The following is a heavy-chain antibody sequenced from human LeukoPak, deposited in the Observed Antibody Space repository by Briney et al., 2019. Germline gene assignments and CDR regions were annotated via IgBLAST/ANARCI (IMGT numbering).Heavy chain of an antibody. CDR3: ARGGYCSSTSCYGGWFDP. CDR1: GGTFSSYA. J-gene: IGHJ5*02. V-gene: IGHV1-69*13. CDR2: IIPIFGTA. D-gene: IGHD2-2*01. Sequence: GASVKVSCKASGGTFSSYAISWVRQAPGQGLEWMGGIIPIFGTANYAQKFQGRVTITADESTSTAYMELSSLRSEDTAVYYCARGGYCSSTSCYGGWFDPWGQGTLVTVSS.